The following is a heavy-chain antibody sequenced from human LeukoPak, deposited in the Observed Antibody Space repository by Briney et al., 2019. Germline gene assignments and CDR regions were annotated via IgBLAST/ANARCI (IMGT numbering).Heavy chain of an antibody. CDR1: GGSIRSSYYY. CDR2: IYDSGST. V-gene: IGHV4-39*07. CDR3: ARAPDTAMPNFDY. J-gene: IGHJ4*02. Sequence: SETLSLTCTVSGGSIRSSYYYWGWIRQPPGKGLEWIGSIYDSGSTYYNPSLKSRVTISVDTSKNQFSLKLSSVTAADTAVYYCARAPDTAMPNFDYWGQGTLVTVSS. D-gene: IGHD5-18*01.